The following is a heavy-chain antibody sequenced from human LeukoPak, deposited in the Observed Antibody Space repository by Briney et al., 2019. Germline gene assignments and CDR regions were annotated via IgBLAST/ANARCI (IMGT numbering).Heavy chain of an antibody. V-gene: IGHV4-34*01. CDR1: GGSFSGYY. CDR3: ARELRVATIFDY. J-gene: IGHJ4*02. D-gene: IGHD5-12*01. CDR2: INHSGST. Sequence: SETLSLTCAVYGGSFSGYYWSWIRQPPGKGLEWIGEINHSGSTNCNPSLKSRVTISVDTSKNQFSLKLSSVTAADTAVYYCARELRVATIFDYWGQGTLVTVSS.